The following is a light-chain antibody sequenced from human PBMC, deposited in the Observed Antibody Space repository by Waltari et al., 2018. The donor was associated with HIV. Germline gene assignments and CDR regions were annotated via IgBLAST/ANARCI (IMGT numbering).Light chain of an antibody. CDR2: GND. V-gene: IGLV1-44*01. J-gene: IGLJ2*01. Sequence: QSVLPQPPSAFGSPGQRLTIPCSGSSSHSGRNPVNWYPHFPGTAPTLLIFGNDQRPSGVPARISGSKSGTSASLAISGLRSEDEGEYYCASWDDSLQAVVFGGGTKVTV. CDR1: SSHSGRNP. CDR3: ASWDDSLQAVV.